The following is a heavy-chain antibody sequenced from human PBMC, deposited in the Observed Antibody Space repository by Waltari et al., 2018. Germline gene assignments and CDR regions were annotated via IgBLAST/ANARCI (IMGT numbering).Heavy chain of an antibody. D-gene: IGHD6-19*01. CDR1: GCSIRSSSYY. CDR3: ARISYSSGWYWFDP. V-gene: IGHV4-39*07. CDR2: IYYSGST. J-gene: IGHJ5*02. Sequence: QLQLQESGPGLVKPSETLSLTYTVSGCSIRSSSYYWGWLRPPPGKGLEWIGSIYYSGSTYYNPSLKSRVTISVDTSKNQFSLKLSSVTAADTAVYYCARISYSSGWYWFDPWDQGTLVTVSS.